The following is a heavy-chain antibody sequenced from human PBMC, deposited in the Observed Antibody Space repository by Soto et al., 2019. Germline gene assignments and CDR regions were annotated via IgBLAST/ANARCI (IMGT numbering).Heavy chain of an antibody. Sequence: EVQLVESGGGLIQPGGSLRLSCAASGSTVSSDYMNWVRQAPGKGPEWVTVVYSGGSTYYADSVKGRFTISRDDSKNTLYLQMNSLRVEDTAVYYCARGGDWYFDLWGRGTLVTVSS. CDR1: GSTVSSDY. CDR2: VYSGGST. J-gene: IGHJ2*01. V-gene: IGHV3-53*01. CDR3: ARGGDWYFDL. D-gene: IGHD3-16*01.